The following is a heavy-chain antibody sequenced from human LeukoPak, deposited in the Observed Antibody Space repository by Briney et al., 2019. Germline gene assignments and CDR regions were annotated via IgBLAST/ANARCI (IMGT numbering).Heavy chain of an antibody. CDR1: GGSFSGYY. D-gene: IGHD3-22*01. V-gene: IGHV4-34*01. J-gene: IGHJ4*02. CDR3: ASYDSSGASGN. Sequence: KASETLSLTCAVCGGSFSGYYWSWIRQPPGKGLEWIGEINHSGSTNYNPSLKSRVTISVDTSKNQFSLKLSSVTAADTAVYYCASYDSSGASGNWGQGTLVTVSS. CDR2: INHSGST.